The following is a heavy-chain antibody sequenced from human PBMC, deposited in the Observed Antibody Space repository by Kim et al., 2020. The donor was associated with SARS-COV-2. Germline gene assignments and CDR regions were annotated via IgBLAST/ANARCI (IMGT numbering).Heavy chain of an antibody. CDR2: IRSKANSYAT. CDR3: TRRGELLWFGEPDLDY. D-gene: IGHD3-10*01. CDR1: GFTFSGSA. Sequence: GGSLRLSCAASGFTFSGSAMHWVRQASGKGLEWVGRIRSKANSYATAYAASVKGRFTISRDDSKNTAYLQMNSLKTEDTAVYYCTRRGELLWFGEPDLDYWGQGTLVTVSS. V-gene: IGHV3-73*01. J-gene: IGHJ4*02.